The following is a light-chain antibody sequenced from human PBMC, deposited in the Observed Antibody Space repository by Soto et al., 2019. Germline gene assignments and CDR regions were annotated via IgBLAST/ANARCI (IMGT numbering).Light chain of an antibody. V-gene: IGKV1-39*01. J-gene: IGKJ3*01. CDR1: QTSDRY. CDR2: AAS. Sequence: IQMTQSPSSLSASIGVTVTITCRARQTSDRYLNWFQQKSGQAPKLLMNAASTLRSGVPSRFSASGSGTDFTLTISSMQPEDYATYYCQQSYNAPFKFGPGTKVDIK. CDR3: QQSYNAPFK.